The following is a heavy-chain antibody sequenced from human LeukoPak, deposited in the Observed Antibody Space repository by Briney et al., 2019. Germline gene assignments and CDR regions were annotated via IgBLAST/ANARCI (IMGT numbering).Heavy chain of an antibody. CDR1: GGSFSGYY. J-gene: IGHJ4*02. CDR2: INHSGST. Sequence: SETLSLTCAVYGGSFSGYYWSWIRQPPGKGLEWIGEINHSGSTNYNPSLKSRVTISVDTSKNQFSPKLSSVTAADTAVYYCARSYGSGSYPFDYWGQETLVTVSS. CDR3: ARSYGSGSYPFDY. D-gene: IGHD3-10*01. V-gene: IGHV4-34*01.